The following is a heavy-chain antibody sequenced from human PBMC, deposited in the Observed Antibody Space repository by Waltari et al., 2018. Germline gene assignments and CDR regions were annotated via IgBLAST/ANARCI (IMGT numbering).Heavy chain of an antibody. D-gene: IGHD6-6*01. CDR3: ATGTSVRLYSSSWGRDYYYGMDV. CDR1: GGTFSSYA. J-gene: IGHJ6*02. Sequence: QVQLVQSGAEVKKPGSSVKVSCKASGGTFSSYAISWVRQAPGQGLEWMGRIIPILGTANYAQKFQGRVTITADKSTSTAYMELSSLRSEDTAVYYCATGTSVRLYSSSWGRDYYYGMDVWGQGTTVTVSS. V-gene: IGHV1-69*08. CDR2: IIPILGTA.